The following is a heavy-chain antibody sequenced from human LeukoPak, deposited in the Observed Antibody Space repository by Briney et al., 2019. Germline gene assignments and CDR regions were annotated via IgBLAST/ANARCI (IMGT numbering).Heavy chain of an antibody. Sequence: GGSLRLSCAASGFTFSSYGMHWVRQAPGKGLEWVAVISYDGSNKYYADSVKGRFTISRDNSKNTLYLQMNSLSAEDTAVYYCGRDLGGRWSYWGQGALVTVSS. J-gene: IGHJ4*02. CDR1: GFTFSSYG. CDR3: GRDLGGRWSY. V-gene: IGHV3-30*03. D-gene: IGHD3-16*01. CDR2: ISYDGSNK.